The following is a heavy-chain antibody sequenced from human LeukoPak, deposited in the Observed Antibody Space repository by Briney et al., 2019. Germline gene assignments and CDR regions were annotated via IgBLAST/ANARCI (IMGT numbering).Heavy chain of an antibody. J-gene: IGHJ5*02. CDR2: ISYDGSNK. D-gene: IGHD2-2*01. V-gene: IGHV3-30-3*01. CDR3: ARNEDCSSTSCYSNWFDP. CDR1: GFTFSSYA. Sequence: PGRSLRLSCAASGFTFSSYAMHWVRQAPGKGLEWVAVISYDGSNKYYADSVKGRFTISRDNSKNTLYLQMNSLRAEDTAVYYCARNEDCSSTSCYSNWFDPWGQGTLVTVSS.